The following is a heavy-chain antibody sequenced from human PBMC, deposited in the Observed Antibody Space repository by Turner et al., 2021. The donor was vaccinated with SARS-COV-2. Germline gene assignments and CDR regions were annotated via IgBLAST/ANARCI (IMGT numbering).Heavy chain of an antibody. CDR2: ISYDGSTK. CDR3: ARDFFSLDMVSGKGSPDY. V-gene: IGHV3-30*04. CDR1: NFTFRRYA. D-gene: IGHD2-8*01. J-gene: IGHJ4*02. Sequence: QLQLVESGGGVVQPGMSLRLPCAAPNFTFRRYALHWVRQAPGKGLEWVALISYDGSTKFYADSVKGRFTISRDNPKNTLYLQMNSLRAEDTAVYYCARDFFSLDMVSGKGSPDYWGQGTLVTVSS.